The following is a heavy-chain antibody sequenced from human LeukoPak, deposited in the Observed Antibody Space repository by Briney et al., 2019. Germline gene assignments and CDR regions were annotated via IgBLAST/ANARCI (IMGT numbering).Heavy chain of an antibody. D-gene: IGHD2-2*01. Sequence: GGSLRLCCAASGFTFSSYWVHWVRHAPGKGLVWVSRINSDGSSTIYADSVKGRFTISRDNAKNTLYLQMNSLRAEDTAVYYCARVTVGGIVVVPAAMFWDYYYYYMDVWGKGTTVTVSS. CDR1: GFTFSSYW. J-gene: IGHJ6*03. V-gene: IGHV3-74*01. CDR3: ARVTVGGIVVVPAAMFWDYYYYYMDV. CDR2: INSDGSST.